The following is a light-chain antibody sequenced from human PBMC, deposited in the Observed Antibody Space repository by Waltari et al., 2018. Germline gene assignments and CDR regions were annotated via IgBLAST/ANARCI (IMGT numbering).Light chain of an antibody. Sequence: QQRPGRSPTTVIYEDNQRPSGVPDRFPGSIDRSSNSASLTISGLKTEDEAASYCQSYDSSFWVFGGGTKLTVL. J-gene: IGLJ3*02. V-gene: IGLV6-57*01. CDR2: EDN. CDR3: QSYDSSFWV.